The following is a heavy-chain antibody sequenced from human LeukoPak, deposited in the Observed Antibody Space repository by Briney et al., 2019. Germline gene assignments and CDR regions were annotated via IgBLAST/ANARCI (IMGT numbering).Heavy chain of an antibody. J-gene: IGHJ4*02. CDR1: GFTFSSYW. V-gene: IGHV3-7*01. D-gene: IGHD3-3*01. Sequence: GGSLRLSCAASGFTFSSYWMSWVRQAPGKGLEWVANIKQDGSEKYYVDSVKGRFTISRDNAKNSLYLQTNSLRAEDTAVYYCARERITIFGVALDYWGQGTLVTVSS. CDR3: ARERITIFGVALDY. CDR2: IKQDGSEK.